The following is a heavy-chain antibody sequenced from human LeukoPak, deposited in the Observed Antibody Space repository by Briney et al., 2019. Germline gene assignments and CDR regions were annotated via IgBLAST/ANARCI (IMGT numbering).Heavy chain of an antibody. CDR3: AKGTRLLRFLEWLLYFRY. CDR2: ISGSGGST. D-gene: IGHD3-3*01. CDR1: GFTFSSYA. V-gene: IGHV3-23*01. Sequence: GGSLRLSCAASGFTFSSYAMCWVRQAPGKGLEWVSAISGSGGSTYYADSVKGRFTISRDNSKNTLYLQMNSLRAEDTAVYYCAKGTRLLRFLEWLLYFRYWGQGTLVTVSS. J-gene: IGHJ4*02.